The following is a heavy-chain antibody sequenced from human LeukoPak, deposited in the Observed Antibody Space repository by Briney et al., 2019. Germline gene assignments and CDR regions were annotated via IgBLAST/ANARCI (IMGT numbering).Heavy chain of an antibody. J-gene: IGHJ4*02. CDR3: ARTDVVAAFYFDY. D-gene: IGHD2-15*01. Sequence: GGSLRLSCAASGFTFSSYEMNWVRQAPGKGLEWVSYISSSGSTIYYADSVKGRFTISRGNAKNSLYLQMNSLRAEDTAVYYCARTDVVAAFYFDYWGQGTLVTVSS. CDR1: GFTFSSYE. V-gene: IGHV3-48*03. CDR2: ISSSGSTI.